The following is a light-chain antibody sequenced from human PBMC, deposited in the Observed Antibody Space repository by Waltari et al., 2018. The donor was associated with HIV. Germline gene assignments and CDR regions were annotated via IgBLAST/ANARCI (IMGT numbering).Light chain of an antibody. J-gene: IGLJ2*01. V-gene: IGLV2-8*01. CDR3: SSYAGSNPP. Sequence: QSALTQPPSASGSPGQSVTISCTGTSSDVGGYNYVPWYQQPPGKAPKLMIYEVSKRPSGVPDRFSGSKSGNTASLTVSGLQAEDEADYYCSSYAGSNPPFGGGTKLTVL. CDR1: SSDVGGYNY. CDR2: EVS.